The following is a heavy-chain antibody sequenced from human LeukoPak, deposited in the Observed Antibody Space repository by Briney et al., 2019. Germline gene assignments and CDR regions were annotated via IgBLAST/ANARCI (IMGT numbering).Heavy chain of an antibody. D-gene: IGHD6-19*01. V-gene: IGHV1-3*02. Sequence: ASVKVSCKASGYTFTSYAMHWVRQAPGQRLEWMGWSNAGNGNTKYSQEFQGRVTITRDTSISTAYMELSRLRSDDTAVYYCATDSGIAVAHGGDYWGQGTLVTVSS. CDR2: SNAGNGNT. CDR3: ATDSGIAVAHGGDY. CDR1: GYTFTSYA. J-gene: IGHJ4*02.